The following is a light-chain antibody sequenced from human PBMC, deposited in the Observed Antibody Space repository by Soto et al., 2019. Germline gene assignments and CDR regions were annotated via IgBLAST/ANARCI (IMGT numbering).Light chain of an antibody. J-gene: IGLJ1*01. Sequence: QSALTQPPSASGSPGQSVTISCTGSSSDVGVYIYVSWYQQHPVKAPKLMSSEVSRRPSGVTERFYGSKSGNTASLTVSGLQADDEAHYYCSSYASSNNFVFGTGTKVTVL. CDR2: EVS. CDR3: SSYASSNNFV. CDR1: SSDVGVYIY. V-gene: IGLV2-8*01.